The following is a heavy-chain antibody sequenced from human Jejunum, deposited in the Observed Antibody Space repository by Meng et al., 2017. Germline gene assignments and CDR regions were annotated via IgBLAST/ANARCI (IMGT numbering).Heavy chain of an antibody. V-gene: IGHV3-23*01. D-gene: IGHD1-1*01. J-gene: IGHJ4*02. CDR3: AKAGTGYYFDY. CDR2: LSGSGAGK. Sequence: GGSLRLSCTASGFTFSSYGMTWVRQAPGKGLAWVSALSGSGAGKYYADSVKGRFTISRDNSKNTVFLQMKSRRAGDTAIYVCAKAGTGYYFDYWGQGTLVTVSS. CDR1: GFTFSSYG.